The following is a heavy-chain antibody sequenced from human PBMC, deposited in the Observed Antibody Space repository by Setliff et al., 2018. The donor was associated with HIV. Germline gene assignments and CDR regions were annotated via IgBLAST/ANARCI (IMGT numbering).Heavy chain of an antibody. J-gene: IGHJ5*02. V-gene: IGHV4-59*08. CDR2: IYNSAST. D-gene: IGHD6-19*01. Sequence: SETLSLTCTVSGDSISTDYWTWIRQPPGKGLEWIGYIYNSASTSYSPSLKSRVTITADSSKNQLSLKLTSVTAADTAVYYCATQRSFQRAFEAVAGSFDPWGQGILVTVSS. CDR3: ATQRSFQRAFEAVAGSFDP. CDR1: GDSISTDY.